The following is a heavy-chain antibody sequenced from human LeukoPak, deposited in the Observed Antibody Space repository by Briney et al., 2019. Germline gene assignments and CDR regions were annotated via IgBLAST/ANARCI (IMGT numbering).Heavy chain of an antibody. D-gene: IGHD3-22*01. CDR1: GFTFRNYN. V-gene: IGHV3-7*03. CDR3: AKGGPTMIVVVFDY. CDR2: IKQDGSEK. J-gene: IGHJ4*02. Sequence: GGSLRLSCAASGFTFRNYNMNWVRQAPGKGLEWVANIKQDGSEKYYVDSVKGRFTISRDNSKNTLYLQMNSLRAEDTAVYYCAKGGPTMIVVVFDYWGQGTLVTVSS.